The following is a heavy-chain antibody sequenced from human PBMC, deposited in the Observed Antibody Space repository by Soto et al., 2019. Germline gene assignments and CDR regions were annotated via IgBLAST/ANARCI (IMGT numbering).Heavy chain of an antibody. CDR2: ISGSGDST. CDR3: ARRGSGSYYDY. V-gene: IGHV3-23*01. Sequence: EVQLLESGGGLVQPGGSLRLSCAASGFTFSSYAMRWVRQAPGKGLEWVSAISGSGDSTYYADSVKGRFTISRDNSKNTLYLQMNSLRAEETAVYYCARRGSGSYYDYWGQGTLVTVYS. CDR1: GFTFSSYA. D-gene: IGHD1-26*01. J-gene: IGHJ4*02.